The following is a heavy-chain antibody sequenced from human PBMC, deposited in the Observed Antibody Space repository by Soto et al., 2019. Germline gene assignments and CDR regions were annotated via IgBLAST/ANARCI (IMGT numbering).Heavy chain of an antibody. CDR2: INPSGDST. CDR1: GYTFTSYY. V-gene: IGHV1-46*03. J-gene: IGHJ3*02. Sequence: ASVKVSCKASGYTFTSYYMHWVRQAPGQGLEWMGIINPSGDSTSYAQKFQGRVTMTRDTSTSTVYMELSSLRSEDTAVYYCARDTAIFGVVTGAFDIWGQGTMVTVSS. D-gene: IGHD3-3*01. CDR3: ARDTAIFGVVTGAFDI.